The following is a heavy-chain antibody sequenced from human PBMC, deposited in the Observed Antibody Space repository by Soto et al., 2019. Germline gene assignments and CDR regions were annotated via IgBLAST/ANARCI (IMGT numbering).Heavy chain of an antibody. CDR2: IYPDDSDT. Sequence: PGESLKISCKGSGYSFNNYWIAWVRQMPGKGLECMGVIYPDDSDTRYSPSFQGQVTISVDKPISTAYLQWSSLKASDTAMYYCARCPPSYCTSGRFDPWGQGTLVTVSS. CDR1: GYSFNNYW. V-gene: IGHV5-51*01. D-gene: IGHD2-8*01. J-gene: IGHJ5*02. CDR3: ARCPPSYCTSGRFDP.